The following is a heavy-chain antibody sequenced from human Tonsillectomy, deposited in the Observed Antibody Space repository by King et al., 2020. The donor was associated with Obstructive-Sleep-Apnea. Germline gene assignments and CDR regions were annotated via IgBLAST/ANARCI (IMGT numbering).Heavy chain of an antibody. V-gene: IGHV1-18*01. CDR2: ISVYNGDT. CDR3: ARYRRGDPNDY. Sequence: QLVQSGVEVKKPGASVKVPCKASGYTFNNYDISWVRQAPGQGLEWMGWISVYNGDTKYAQKFQGRVTMTTDTSTSTAYMELRSLRSDDTAMYYCARYRRGDPNDYWGQGTLVTVSS. D-gene: IGHD3-10*01. J-gene: IGHJ4*02. CDR1: GYTFNNYD.